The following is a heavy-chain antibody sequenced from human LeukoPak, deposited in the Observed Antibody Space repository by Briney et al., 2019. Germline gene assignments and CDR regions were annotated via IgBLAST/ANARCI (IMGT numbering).Heavy chain of an antibody. CDR3: ARGTATYDFWSGYYKLTGSYYFDY. V-gene: IGHV4-34*01. J-gene: IGHJ4*02. D-gene: IGHD3-3*01. CDR2: INHSGST. CDR1: GFTFSSYW. Sequence: GSLRLSCAASGFTFSSYWMTWVRQPPGKGLEWIGEINHSGSTNYNPSLKSRVTISVDTSKNQFSLKLSSVTAADTAVYYCARGTATYDFWSGYYKLTGSYYFDYWGQGTLVTVSS.